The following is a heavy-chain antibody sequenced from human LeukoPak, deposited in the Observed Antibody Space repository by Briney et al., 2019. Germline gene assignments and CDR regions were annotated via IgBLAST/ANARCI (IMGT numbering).Heavy chain of an antibody. CDR3: ARHKSWFDP. Sequence: GESLKIPCKGSGYSFTSYWIGWVRQMPGKGLGGMGIIYPGDSDTRYSPSFQGQVTITADKSISTAYLQWSSLKASDTAMYYCARHKSWFDPWGQGTLVTVSS. CDR2: IYPGDSDT. CDR1: GYSFTSYW. J-gene: IGHJ5*02. V-gene: IGHV5-51*01.